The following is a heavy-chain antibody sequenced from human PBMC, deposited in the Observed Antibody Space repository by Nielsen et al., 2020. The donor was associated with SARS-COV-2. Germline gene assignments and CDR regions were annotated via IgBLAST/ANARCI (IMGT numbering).Heavy chain of an antibody. Sequence: GESLKISCAASGFTFSSYWMSWVRQAPGKGLEWVANIKQDGSEKYYVDSVKGRFTISRDNAKNSLYLQMNSLRAEDTAVYYCARDNALFSDILTGSFDYWGQGTLVTVSS. D-gene: IGHD3-9*01. J-gene: IGHJ4*02. CDR1: GFTFSSYW. CDR3: ARDNALFSDILTGSFDY. CDR2: IKQDGSEK. V-gene: IGHV3-7*01.